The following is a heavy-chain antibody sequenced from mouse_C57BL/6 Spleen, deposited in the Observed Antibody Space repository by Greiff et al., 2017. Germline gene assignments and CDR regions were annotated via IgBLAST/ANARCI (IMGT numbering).Heavy chain of an antibody. CDR2: IYPGGGYT. D-gene: IGHD3-2*02. J-gene: IGHJ2*01. Sequence: VKLVESGAELVRPGTSVKMSCKASGYTFTNYWIGWAKQRPGHGLEWIGDIYPGGGYTNYNEKFKGKATLTADKSSSTAYMQFSSLTSEYSAIYYCARGDSSGPLDYWGQGTTLTVSS. V-gene: IGHV1-63*01. CDR1: GYTFTNYW. CDR3: ARGDSSGPLDY.